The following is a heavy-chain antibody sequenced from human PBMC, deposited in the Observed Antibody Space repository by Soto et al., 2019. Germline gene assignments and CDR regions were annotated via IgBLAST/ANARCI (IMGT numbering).Heavy chain of an antibody. V-gene: IGHV1-3*01. CDR2: INAGNGNT. Sequence: ASVKVSCKASGYTFTSYAMHWVRQARGQRLEWMGWINAGNGNTKYSQKFQGRVTITRDTSASTAYMELSRLRYEDTAVYYCARGQYYYDSSGYSHMWYFQRWGQRTRV. CDR1: GYTFTSYA. J-gene: IGHJ1*01. D-gene: IGHD3-22*01. CDR3: ARGQYYYDSSGYSHMWYFQR.